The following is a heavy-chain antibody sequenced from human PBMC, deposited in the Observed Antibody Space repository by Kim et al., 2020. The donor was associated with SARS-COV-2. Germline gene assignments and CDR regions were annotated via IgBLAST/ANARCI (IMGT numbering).Heavy chain of an antibody. Sequence: YADSVKGRLTISRDNAKHSLYLQMNSLRAEDTAVYYCARGGTADFDYFDYWGQGTLVTVSS. J-gene: IGHJ4*02. D-gene: IGHD2-21*02. CDR3: ARGGTADFDYFDY. V-gene: IGHV3-7*03.